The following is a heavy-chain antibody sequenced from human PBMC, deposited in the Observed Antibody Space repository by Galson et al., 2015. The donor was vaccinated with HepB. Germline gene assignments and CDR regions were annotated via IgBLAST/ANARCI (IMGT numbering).Heavy chain of an antibody. CDR1: EFMFSSYE. J-gene: IGHJ4*02. CDR2: ISSSGGPI. D-gene: IGHD1-26*01. Sequence: SLRLSCAASEFMFSSYEMNWVRQAPGKGLEWVSYISSSGGPIYYADSVKGRFTISRDNAKNSLYLQMNSLRAEDTALYYCARSFGRFMYAFDYWGQGTLVTVSS. CDR3: ARSFGRFMYAFDY. V-gene: IGHV3-48*03.